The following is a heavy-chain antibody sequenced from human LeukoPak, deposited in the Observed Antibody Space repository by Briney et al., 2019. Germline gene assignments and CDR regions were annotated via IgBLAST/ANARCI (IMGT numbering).Heavy chain of an antibody. J-gene: IGHJ4*02. CDR3: ARGTGWPQFDY. V-gene: IGHV4-59*12. D-gene: IGHD6-19*01. CDR1: GGSISNYY. CDR2: IFYSGST. Sequence: SETLSLTCTVSGGSISNYYWSWIRQPPGKGLEWIGYIFYSGSTNYNPSLRSRLTISLDTSKNQFSLKLSSVTAADTAVYYCARGTGWPQFDYWGQGTLVTVSS.